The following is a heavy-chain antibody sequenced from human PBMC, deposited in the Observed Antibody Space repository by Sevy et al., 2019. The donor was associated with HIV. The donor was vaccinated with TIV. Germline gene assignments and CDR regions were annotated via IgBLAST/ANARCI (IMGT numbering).Heavy chain of an antibody. CDR3: ARECEDSSSSYFDY. Sequence: GGSLRLSCAASGFTFSSYAMHWVRQAPGKGLEWVAVISYDGSNKYYADSVKGRFTISRDNSKNTLYLQMNSLRAEDTSVYYCARECEDSSSSYFDYWGQGTLVTVSS. V-gene: IGHV3-30-3*01. CDR2: ISYDGSNK. CDR1: GFTFSSYA. J-gene: IGHJ4*02. D-gene: IGHD6-6*01.